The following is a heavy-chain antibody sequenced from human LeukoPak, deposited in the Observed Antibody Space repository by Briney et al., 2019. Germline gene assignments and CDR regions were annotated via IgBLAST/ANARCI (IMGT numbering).Heavy chain of an antibody. CDR2: IIKEGSEK. CDR1: GFTFSSYW. V-gene: IGHV3-7*03. CDR3: ARDQRRFDS. J-gene: IGHJ5*01. D-gene: IGHD5-24*01. Sequence: PGGSLRLSCAASGFTFSSYWMRWVRQAPGKGVEWVANIIKEGSEKYYVDSVKGGFTISRDNAKNSLYLQMNSLRVDDTAVYYCARDQRRFDSWGQGTLVTVSS.